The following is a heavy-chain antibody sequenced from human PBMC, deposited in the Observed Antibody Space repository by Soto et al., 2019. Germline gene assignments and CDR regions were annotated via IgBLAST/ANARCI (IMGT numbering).Heavy chain of an antibody. Sequence: EVQLVESGGGVVRPGGSLRLSCAASGFTFDDYGMSWVRQVPGKGLEWGSGINWNGGSTAYADSVKGRFTISRDNAKNSLYLQMNSLRAEDTALYYCARGAFGTVTTYYFDYWGQGTLVTVSS. V-gene: IGHV3-20*04. CDR3: ARGAFGTVTTYYFDY. J-gene: IGHJ4*02. CDR1: GFTFDDYG. D-gene: IGHD4-17*01. CDR2: INWNGGST.